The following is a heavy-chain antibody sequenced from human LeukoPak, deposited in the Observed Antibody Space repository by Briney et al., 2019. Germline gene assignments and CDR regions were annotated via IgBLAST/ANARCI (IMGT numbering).Heavy chain of an antibody. D-gene: IGHD2-2*01. J-gene: IGHJ4*02. CDR3: ASLCERSTSCTYYFDY. CDR1: GGPFSGYY. V-gene: IGHV4-34*01. CDR2: INHSGST. Sequence: SETLSLTCAVYGGPFSGYYWSWIRQPPGKGLEWIGEINHSGSTNYNPSLKSRVTISVDTSKNQFSLKLSSVTAADTAVYYCASLCERSTSCTYYFDYWGQGTLVTVSS.